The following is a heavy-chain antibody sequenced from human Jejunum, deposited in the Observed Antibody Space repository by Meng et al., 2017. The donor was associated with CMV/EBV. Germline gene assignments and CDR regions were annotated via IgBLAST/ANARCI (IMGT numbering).Heavy chain of an antibody. V-gene: IGHV3-74*01. D-gene: IGHD3-3*02. CDR3: MTSPSISGD. CDR1: GLAFRDFG. Sequence: LACAGAGLAFRDFGREWVRQATGNELLWASNINWDESGANNTDAMKDRFTISRDNAKTTLYLEVNSLGVEDTDMYYCMTSPSISGDWGQGTLVTVSS. CDR2: INWDESGA. J-gene: IGHJ4*02.